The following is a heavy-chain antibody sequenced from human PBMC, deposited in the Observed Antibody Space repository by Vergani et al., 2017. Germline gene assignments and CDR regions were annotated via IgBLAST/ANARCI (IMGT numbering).Heavy chain of an antibody. J-gene: IGHJ6*02. CDR2: INHSGST. CDR1: GGSFSGYY. D-gene: IGHD2-15*01. V-gene: IGHV4-34*01. Sequence: QVQLQQWGAGLLKPSETLSLTCAVYGGSFSGYYWSWIRQPPGKGLEWIGEINHSGSTNYNPSLKSRVTISVDTSKNQFSLKLSSVTAADTAVYYCARVRLLLLYYYYGMDVWGQGTTVTVS. CDR3: ARVRLLLLYYYYGMDV.